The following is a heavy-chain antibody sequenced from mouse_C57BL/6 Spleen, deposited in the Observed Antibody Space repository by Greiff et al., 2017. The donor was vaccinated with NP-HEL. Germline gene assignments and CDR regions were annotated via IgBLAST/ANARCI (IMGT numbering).Heavy chain of an antibody. J-gene: IGHJ4*01. CDR2: INPSNGGT. CDR3: ARGGWSYAMDY. CDR1: GYTFTSYW. D-gene: IGHD2-3*01. V-gene: IGHV1-53*01. Sequence: QVQLKQSGTELVKPGASVKLSCKASGYTFTSYWMHWVKQRPGQGLEWIGNINPSNGGTNYNEKFKSKATLTVDKSSSTAYMQLSSLTSEDSAVYYCARGGWSYAMDYWGQGTSVTVSS.